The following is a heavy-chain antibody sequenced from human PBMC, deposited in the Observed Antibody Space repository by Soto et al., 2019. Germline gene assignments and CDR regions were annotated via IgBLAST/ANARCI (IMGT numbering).Heavy chain of an antibody. CDR2: ISSDGSNQ. Sequence: QIQLVESGGGVVQPGRPLRLSCSASRFTFGFFGMHWVRQAPGKGLEWVAHISSDGSNQYYIDSVKGRFTLSRDNSKNTVYLQMNTPREEDTALYYCARGNLSFYFDSWGRGTLVTVSS. J-gene: IGHJ4*02. V-gene: IGHV3-30*03. CDR1: RFTFGFFG. CDR3: ARGNLSFYFDS.